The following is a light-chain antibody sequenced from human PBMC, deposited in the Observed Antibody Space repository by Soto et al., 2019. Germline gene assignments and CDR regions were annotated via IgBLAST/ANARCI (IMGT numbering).Light chain of an antibody. CDR2: GVS. CDR1: QGISNY. Sequence: DIQMTQSPSSLSASVGDRVTITCRASQGISNYLAWYQQKPGKVPKLLIYGVSTLQSGVPSRFSGSRSGTDFTLSISSLQHEDVATYYCQQYNSAHTWTFGQGTKVEIK. V-gene: IGKV1-27*01. J-gene: IGKJ1*01. CDR3: QQYNSAHTWT.